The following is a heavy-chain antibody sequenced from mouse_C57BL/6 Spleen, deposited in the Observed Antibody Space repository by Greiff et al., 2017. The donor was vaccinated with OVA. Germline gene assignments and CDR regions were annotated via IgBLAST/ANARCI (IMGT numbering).Heavy chain of an antibody. CDR3: ARFPVPRYFDV. D-gene: IGHD6-1*01. CDR1: GYTFTDYN. J-gene: IGHJ1*03. Sequence: VQLKESGPELVKPGASVKMSCKASGYTFTDYNMHWVKQSHGKSLEWIGYINPNNGGTSYNQKFKGKATLTVNKSSSTAYMELRSLTSEDSAVYYCARFPVPRYFDVWGTGTTVTVSS. CDR2: INPNNGGT. V-gene: IGHV1-22*01.